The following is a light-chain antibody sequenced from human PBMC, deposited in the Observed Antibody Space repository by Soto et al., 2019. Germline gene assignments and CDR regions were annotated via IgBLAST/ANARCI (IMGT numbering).Light chain of an antibody. CDR2: AAS. CDR1: QSISNC. CDR3: QQRYGTPLT. Sequence: DMEMTQSPSSLSASVGDRVTITCRASQSISNCLNWYQHKPGKLPKLLIYAASSLQSGVPTRFIGSGSWADFTLTINSLQPEDFATYYCQQRYGTPLTFGGGTKIEIK. V-gene: IGKV1-39*01. J-gene: IGKJ4*01.